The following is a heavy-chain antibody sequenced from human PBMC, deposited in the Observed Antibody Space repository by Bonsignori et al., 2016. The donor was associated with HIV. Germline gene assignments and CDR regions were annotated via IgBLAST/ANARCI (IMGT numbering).Heavy chain of an antibody. V-gene: IGHV4-30-2*01. D-gene: IGHD2-2*03. J-gene: IGHJ2*01. CDR3: ARQMDASQVWYFDL. CDR1: GDSISSGGYS. CDR2: IYHSGNT. Sequence: QLQLQESGSGLVKPSQTLSLTCAVSGDSISSGGYSWNWIRQPPGKGLEWIGYIYHSGNTEYNPSLSSRVTMSVDVSKDQFSLRLASVTAADTAVYYCARQMDASQVWYFDLWGRGALVTVSS.